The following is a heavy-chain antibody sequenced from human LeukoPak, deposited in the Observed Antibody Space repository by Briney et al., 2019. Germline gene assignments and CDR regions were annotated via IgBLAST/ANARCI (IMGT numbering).Heavy chain of an antibody. CDR3: ARRYFDWLLSGLDYFDY. CDR1: GFTFSDYY. V-gene: IGHV3-11*06. D-gene: IGHD3-9*01. Sequence: PGGSLRLSCAASGFTFSDYYMSWIRQAPGKGLEWVSYISSSSSYTNYADPVKGRFTISRDNAKNSLYLQMNSLRAEDTAVYYCARRYFDWLLSGLDYFDYWGQGTLVTVSS. J-gene: IGHJ4*02. CDR2: ISSSSSYT.